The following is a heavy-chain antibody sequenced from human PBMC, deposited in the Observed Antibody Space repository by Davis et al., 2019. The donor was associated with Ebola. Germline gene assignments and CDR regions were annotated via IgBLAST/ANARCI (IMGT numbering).Heavy chain of an antibody. Sequence: GGSLRLSCAASGFTFSGSAMHWVRQAPGKGLEWVGRIRSKANSYATAYAASVQGRFTISRDDSKNTAYLQMNSLKTEETTVYYCTRFGAAAGTYWFDPWGQGTLVTVSS. CDR2: IRSKANSYAT. J-gene: IGHJ5*02. CDR1: GFTFSGSA. CDR3: TRFGAAAGTYWFDP. D-gene: IGHD6-13*01. V-gene: IGHV3-73*01.